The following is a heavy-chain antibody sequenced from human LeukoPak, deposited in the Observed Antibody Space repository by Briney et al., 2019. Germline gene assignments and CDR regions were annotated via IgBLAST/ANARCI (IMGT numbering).Heavy chain of an antibody. V-gene: IGHV4-59*01. CDR3: ARDPFSQSTAYWYFDV. D-gene: IGHD1-14*01. J-gene: IGHJ2*01. Sequence: SETLSLNCSVSGDSISRSYWSWIRQAPGKGLEWIGYISYSGRTKYHPSLKSRVTISLDTSNNQISLKLSSVTAADTAIYYCARDPFSQSTAYWYFDVWGRGALVTVSS. CDR2: ISYSGRT. CDR1: GDSISRSY.